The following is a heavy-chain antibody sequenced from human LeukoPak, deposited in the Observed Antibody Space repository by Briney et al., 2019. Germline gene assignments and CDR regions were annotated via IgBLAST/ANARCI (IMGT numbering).Heavy chain of an antibody. CDR2: ISSSSTTI. V-gene: IGHV3-48*02. Sequence: GSLRLSCAASGFTFSSYSMNWVRQAPGKGLEWISYISSSSTTIYYADSVKGRFTVSRDSAKNSLYLQMNSLRDEDTAVYYCARDLSIVVVTAILGYWGQGTLVTVSS. J-gene: IGHJ4*02. CDR3: ARDLSIVVVTAILGY. D-gene: IGHD2-21*02. CDR1: GFTFSSYS.